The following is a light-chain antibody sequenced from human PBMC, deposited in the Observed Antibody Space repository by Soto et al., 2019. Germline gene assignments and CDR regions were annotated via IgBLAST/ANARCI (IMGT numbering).Light chain of an antibody. V-gene: IGKV1-39*01. CDR1: QSISNY. CDR3: QQYGSLSWT. CDR2: AAS. J-gene: IGKJ1*01. Sequence: DIQLTQSPSSLSASVGDRVSSSCRASQSISNYLNWYQQKPGKAPKVLIFAASRLQSGVPSRFSGSGSGTDFTLTISRLEPEDFAVYYCQQYGSLSWTFGQGTKVDIK.